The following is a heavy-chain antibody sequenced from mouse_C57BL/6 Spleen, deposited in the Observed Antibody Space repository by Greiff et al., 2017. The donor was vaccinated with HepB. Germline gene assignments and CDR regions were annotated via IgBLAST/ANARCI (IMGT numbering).Heavy chain of an antibody. V-gene: IGHV10-1*01. J-gene: IGHJ4*01. CDR2: IRSKSNNYAT. Sequence: EVQLVESGGGLVQPKGSLKLSCAASGFSFNTYAMNWVRQAPGKGLEWVARIRSKSNNYATYYADSVKDRFTISRDDSESMLYLQMNNLKTEDTAMYYCVRQTNINQGYYAMDYWGQGTSVTVSS. D-gene: IGHD1-1*01. CDR1: GFSFNTYA. CDR3: VRQTNINQGYYAMDY.